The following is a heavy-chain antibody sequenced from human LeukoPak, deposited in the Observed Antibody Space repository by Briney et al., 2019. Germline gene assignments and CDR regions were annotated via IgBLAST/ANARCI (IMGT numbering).Heavy chain of an antibody. CDR3: ARDLDGYRSGNGA. J-gene: IGHJ5*02. CDR2: INTDGSSA. D-gene: IGHD5-12*01. CDR1: GFTFSNYW. Sequence: GGSLRLSCAASGFTFSNYWMHWVRQAPGKGLVWVSRINTDGSSAGYADSVKGRFTISRDNAKNTLYLQMNSLRVEDTAVYYCARDLDGYRSGNGAWGQGTLVTVSS. V-gene: IGHV3-74*01.